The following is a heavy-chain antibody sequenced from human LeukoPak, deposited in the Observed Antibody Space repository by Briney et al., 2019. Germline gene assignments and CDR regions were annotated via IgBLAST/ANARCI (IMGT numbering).Heavy chain of an antibody. D-gene: IGHD3-22*01. CDR1: GYTFTSYG. CDR3: ARNRLGYDSGGYYYGLSDY. V-gene: IGHV1-18*01. CDR2: ISAYNGNT. Sequence: ASVKVSCKASGYTFTSYGISWVRQAPGQGLEWMGWISAYNGNTNYAQKLQGRVTMTTDTSTSTAYMELRSLRSDDTAVYYCARNRLGYDSGGYYYGLSDYWGQGTLVTVSS. J-gene: IGHJ4*02.